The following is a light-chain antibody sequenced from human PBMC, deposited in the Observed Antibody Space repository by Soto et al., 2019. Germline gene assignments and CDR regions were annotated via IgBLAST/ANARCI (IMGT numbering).Light chain of an antibody. CDR2: GNS. V-gene: IGLV1-40*01. CDR1: SSNIGAGYD. J-gene: IGLJ2*01. CDR3: QSYDISLSGVV. Sequence: QSVLTQPTSVSGAPGQRVTISCTGCSSNIGAGYDVHWYQQLPGTAPKLLIYGNSNRPSGVPDRFSGSKSGTSASLAITGLQAEYEADYYCQSYDISLSGVVFGGGTKLTVL.